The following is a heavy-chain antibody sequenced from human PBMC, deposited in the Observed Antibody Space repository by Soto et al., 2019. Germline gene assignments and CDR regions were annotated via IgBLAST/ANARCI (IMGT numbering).Heavy chain of an antibody. CDR2: VWSDGNKQ. V-gene: IGHV3-33*01. D-gene: IGHD6-19*01. J-gene: IGHJ6*02. CDR3: ASDPPSSGCYRTIYYYYGLEA. Sequence: QVQLVETGGGVVQPGRSLSLSCVASGFTFSTHAMHWVRQAPGKGLEWVAVVWSDGNKQYYADSVMGRFTLSRDNSSKTLYVQRNSLIAEDTALYFCASDPPSSGCYRTIYYYYGLEAWGQWTTVSVTS. CDR1: GFTFSTHA.